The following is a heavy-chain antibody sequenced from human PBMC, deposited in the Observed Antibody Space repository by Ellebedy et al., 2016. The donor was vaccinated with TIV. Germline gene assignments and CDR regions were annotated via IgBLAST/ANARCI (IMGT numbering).Heavy chain of an antibody. CDR2: IRSTGSDK. Sequence: GESLKISCVASGFTFSNYNMNWVRQSPGKGLEWVSSIRSTGSDKYYAGSVKGRFTISRDNANNSLYLQMTSLRAEDEAVYYCARYSRRSSGYYFGLDVWGQGTTVTVSS. J-gene: IGHJ6*02. V-gene: IGHV3-21*01. CDR3: ARYSRRSSGYYFGLDV. D-gene: IGHD2-21*01. CDR1: GFTFSNYN.